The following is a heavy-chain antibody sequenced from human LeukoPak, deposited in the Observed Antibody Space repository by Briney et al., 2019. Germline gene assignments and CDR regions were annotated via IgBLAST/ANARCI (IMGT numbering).Heavy chain of an antibody. J-gene: IGHJ4*02. D-gene: IGHD3-10*01. CDR2: ISWDGGST. Sequence: GGSLRLSCAASGFTFDDYTMHWVRQAPGKGLEWVSLISWDGGSTYYADSVKGRFTISRDNSKNSLYLQMNSLRTEDTALYYCAKDNSGAPDYWGQGTLVTVSS. CDR1: GFTFDDYT. CDR3: AKDNSGAPDY. V-gene: IGHV3-43*01.